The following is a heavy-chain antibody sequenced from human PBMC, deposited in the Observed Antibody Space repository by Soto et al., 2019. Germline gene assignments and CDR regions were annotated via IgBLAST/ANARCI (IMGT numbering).Heavy chain of an antibody. V-gene: IGHV4-34*01. CDR2: INHSGRT. J-gene: IGHJ4*02. D-gene: IGHD6-25*01. CDR3: AAVIRIAAAGTIDY. CDR1: GGFFSRYY. Sequence: PEKLPLTKAVYGGFFSRYYWGWIRQPPGKELEWIGEINHSGRTNYNPSLKSRVTISVDTSKNQFSLKLSSVTAADTAVYYCAAVIRIAAAGTIDYRCQGILVTVSS.